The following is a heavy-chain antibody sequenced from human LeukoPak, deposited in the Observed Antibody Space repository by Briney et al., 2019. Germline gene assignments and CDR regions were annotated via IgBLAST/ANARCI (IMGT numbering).Heavy chain of an antibody. CDR1: GFTFSSYT. CDR3: AGRDALTGGYFDY. CDR2: INSRSSTI. V-gene: IGHV3-48*01. J-gene: IGHJ4*02. Sequence: PGGSLRLSCAGSGFTFSSYTMNWVRQAPGKGLEWVSYINSRSSTIHYADSVKGRFTISRDNAKNSLYLQMNNLRAEDTAIYYCAGRDALTGGYFDYWGQGTPVTVSS. D-gene: IGHD7-27*01.